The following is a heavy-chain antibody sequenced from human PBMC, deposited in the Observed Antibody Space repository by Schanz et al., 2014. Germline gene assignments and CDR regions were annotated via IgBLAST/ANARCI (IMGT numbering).Heavy chain of an antibody. Sequence: EVQLVESGGCLIQPWGSLRLSCVASGFTVSSNYMSWVRQAPGKGLEWVSVIYSDGRTYYTDSVKGRFTISRDNSKNTLDLQMSSLRADDTAVYYCVKEGTVVSGSPRDYWGQGALVTVSS. CDR2: IYSDGRT. J-gene: IGHJ4*02. V-gene: IGHV3-53*01. D-gene: IGHD3-10*01. CDR1: GFTVSSNY. CDR3: VKEGTVVSGSPRDY.